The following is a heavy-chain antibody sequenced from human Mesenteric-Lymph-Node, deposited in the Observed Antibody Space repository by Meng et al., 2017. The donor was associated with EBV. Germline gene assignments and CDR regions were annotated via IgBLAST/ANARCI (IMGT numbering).Heavy chain of an antibody. V-gene: IGHV4-34*01. D-gene: IGHD3-10*01. Sequence: VQLQQVGAGLLKPSETLSLTCAVYGGSFSDYYWSWICQPPGKGLEWIGEINHSGNTHNNPSLKSRVSMSVDTSKNQFSLKLDSVTAADTAMYYCAGHVGRGGDYWDQGALVTVSS. J-gene: IGHJ4*02. CDR3: AGHVGRGGDY. CDR2: INHSGNT. CDR1: GGSFSDYY.